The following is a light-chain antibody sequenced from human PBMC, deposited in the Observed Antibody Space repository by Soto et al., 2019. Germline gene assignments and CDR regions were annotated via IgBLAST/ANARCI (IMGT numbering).Light chain of an antibody. CDR3: QQSYSTPRT. CDR2: AAS. Sequence: IQMTQSPSSLSASVGDRVTITCRASQSIGSYLNWYQQQPGRAPNLLIYAASSLQSGVPSRFSGSGSGTDFTLTISSLQPEDFATYYCQQSYSTPRTFGQGTKVDIK. V-gene: IGKV1-39*01. CDR1: QSIGSY. J-gene: IGKJ1*01.